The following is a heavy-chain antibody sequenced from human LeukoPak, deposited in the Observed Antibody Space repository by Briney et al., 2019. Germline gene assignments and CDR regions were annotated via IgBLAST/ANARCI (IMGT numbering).Heavy chain of an antibody. CDR3: ARASYDFWSGYYTSGTFYY. Sequence: SETLSLTCTVSGGSISSHYWSWIRQPPGKGLEWIGYIYYSGSTNYNPSLKSRVTISVDTSKNQFSLKLSSVTAADTAVYYCARASYDFWSGYYTSGTFYYWGQGTLVTVSS. CDR1: GGSISSHY. D-gene: IGHD3-3*01. CDR2: IYYSGST. V-gene: IGHV4-59*11. J-gene: IGHJ4*02.